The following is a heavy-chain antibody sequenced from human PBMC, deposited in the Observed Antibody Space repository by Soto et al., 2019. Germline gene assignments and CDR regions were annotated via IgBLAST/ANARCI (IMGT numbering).Heavy chain of an antibody. CDR1: GYSFTSYW. J-gene: IGHJ6*02. CDR3: ARGPGDTIFGVVIPPYYYYYGMDV. Sequence: PGESLKISCKGSGYSFTSYWISWVRQMPGKGLEWMGRIDPSDSYTNYSPSFQGHVTISADKSISTAYLQWSGLKASDTAMYYCARGPGDTIFGVVIPPYYYYYGMDVWGQGTTVTVSS. CDR2: IDPSDSYT. D-gene: IGHD3-3*01. V-gene: IGHV5-10-1*01.